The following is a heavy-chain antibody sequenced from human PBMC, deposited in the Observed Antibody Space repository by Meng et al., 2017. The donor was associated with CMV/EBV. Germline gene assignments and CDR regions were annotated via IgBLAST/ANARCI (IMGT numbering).Heavy chain of an antibody. J-gene: IGHJ3*02. Sequence: GGSLRLSCAASGFTFSSYWMSWVRQARGKGLEWVANIKQDGSEKYYVDSVKGRFTISRDNAKNSLYLQMNSLRAEDTAVYYCARENWGDAFDIWGQGTMVTVSS. CDR1: GFTFSSYW. CDR3: ARENWGDAFDI. D-gene: IGHD7-27*01. CDR2: IKQDGSEK. V-gene: IGHV3-7*01.